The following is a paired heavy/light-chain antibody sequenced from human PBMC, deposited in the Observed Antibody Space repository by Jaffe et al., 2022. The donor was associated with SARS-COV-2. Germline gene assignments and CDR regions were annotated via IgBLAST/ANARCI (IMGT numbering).Light chain of an antibody. CDR2: DAS. Sequence: AIQLTQSPSSLSASVGDRVTITCRASQGISSALAWYQQKPGKAPKLLIYDASSLESGVPSRFSGSGSGTDFTLTISSLQPEDFATYYCQQFNNYPPLFGPGTKVDIK. CDR3: QQFNNYPPL. CDR1: QGISSA. V-gene: IGKV1D-13*01. J-gene: IGKJ3*01.
Heavy chain of an antibody. V-gene: IGHV3-21*01. Sequence: EVQLVESGGGLVKPGGSLRLSCAASGFTFSSYSMNWVRQAPGKGLEWVSSISSSSSYIYYADSVKGRFTISRDNAKNSLYLQMNSLRAEDTAVYYCARDRYYYDSSGLYVPGAFDIWGQGTMVTVSS. D-gene: IGHD3-22*01. CDR2: ISSSSSYI. CDR3: ARDRYYYDSSGLYVPGAFDI. CDR1: GFTFSSYS. J-gene: IGHJ3*02.